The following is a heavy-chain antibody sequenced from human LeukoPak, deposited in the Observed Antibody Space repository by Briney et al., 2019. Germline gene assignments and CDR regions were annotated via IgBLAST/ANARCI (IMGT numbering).Heavy chain of an antibody. V-gene: IGHV3-48*01. J-gene: IGHJ3*02. CDR3: ARGVHWGYDAFDI. CDR1: GFTVSSNY. CDR2: ISSSSSTI. Sequence: GGSLRLSCAASGFTVSSNYMSWVSQAPGKGLEWVSYISSSSSTIYYADSVKGRFTISRDNAKNSLYLQMNSLRAEDTAVYYCARGVHWGYDAFDIWGQGTMVTVSS. D-gene: IGHD7-27*01.